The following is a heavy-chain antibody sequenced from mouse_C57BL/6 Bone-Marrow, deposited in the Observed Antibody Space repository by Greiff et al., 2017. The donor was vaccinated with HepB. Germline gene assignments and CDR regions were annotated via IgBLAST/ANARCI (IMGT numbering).Heavy chain of an antibody. CDR3: ARRTTVVAYYAMDY. D-gene: IGHD1-1*01. J-gene: IGHJ4*01. CDR1: GYTFTSYG. Sequence: VQLQQSGAELARPGASVKLSCKASGYTFTSYGISWVKQSTGQGLEWIGEIYPRSGNTYYNEKFKGKATLTADKSSSTAYMELRSLTSEDSAVYFCARRTTVVAYYAMDYWGQGTSVTVSS. CDR2: IYPRSGNT. V-gene: IGHV1-81*01.